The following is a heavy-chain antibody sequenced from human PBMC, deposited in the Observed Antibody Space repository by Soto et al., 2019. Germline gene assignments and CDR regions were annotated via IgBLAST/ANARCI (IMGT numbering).Heavy chain of an antibody. Sequence: EVQLLESGGGLVQPGGSLRLSCAASGFTFSSYAMSWVRQAPGKGLEWVSAISGSGGSTYYADSVKGRFTISRDNSKNTLYLQMNSLRAEDTAVYYCAKVGHSSSTRRGHFDYWGQGTLVTVSS. CDR1: GFTFSSYA. CDR3: AKVGHSSSTRRGHFDY. V-gene: IGHV3-23*01. D-gene: IGHD6-6*01. CDR2: ISGSGGST. J-gene: IGHJ4*02.